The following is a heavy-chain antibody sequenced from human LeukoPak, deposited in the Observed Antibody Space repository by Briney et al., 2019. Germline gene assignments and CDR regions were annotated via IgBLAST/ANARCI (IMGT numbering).Heavy chain of an antibody. CDR1: GGPISSGDYY. Sequence: TLSLTCTVSGGPISSGDYYWSWIRQPPGKGLEWIGYIYYSGSTYYNPSLKSRVTISVDTSKNQFSLKLSSVTAADTAVYYCARTQNYCGGDCYLFDYWGQGTLVTVSS. J-gene: IGHJ4*02. V-gene: IGHV4-30-4*08. CDR2: IYYSGST. CDR3: ARTQNYCGGDCYLFDY. D-gene: IGHD2-21*01.